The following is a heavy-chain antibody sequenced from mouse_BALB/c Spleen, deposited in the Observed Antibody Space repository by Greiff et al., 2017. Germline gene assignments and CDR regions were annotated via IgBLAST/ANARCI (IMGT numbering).Heavy chain of an antibody. J-gene: IGHJ3*01. V-gene: IGHV1S56*01. CDR2: IYPGNVNT. Sequence: QVHVKQSGPELVKPGASVRISCKASGYTFTSYYIHWVKQRPGQGLEWIGWIYPGNVNTKYNEKFKGKATLTVDKSSSTAYMELRSLTSEDTAVYYCARTQLRAWFAYWGQGTLVTVSA. D-gene: IGHD2-4*01. CDR1: GYTFTSYY. CDR3: ARTQLRAWFAY.